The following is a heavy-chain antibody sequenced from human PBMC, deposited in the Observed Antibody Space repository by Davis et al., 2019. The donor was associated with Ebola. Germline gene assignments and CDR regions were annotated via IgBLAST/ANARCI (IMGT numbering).Heavy chain of an antibody. CDR3: AGLSSTGHLDY. CDR1: GDSISSYY. J-gene: IGHJ4*02. D-gene: IGHD6-19*01. CDR2: IQNGGSP. Sequence: MPSETLSLTCSVSGDSISSYYWNWIRQPPEKGLEWVGCIQNGGSPVYSPSLKSRVTISIDTSKIEFTLGLSSVTAADTAVYYCAGLSSTGHLDYWGQGTLVTVSS. V-gene: IGHV4-4*09.